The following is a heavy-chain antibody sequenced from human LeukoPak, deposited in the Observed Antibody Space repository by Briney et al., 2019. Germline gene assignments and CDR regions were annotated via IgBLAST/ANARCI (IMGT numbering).Heavy chain of an antibody. CDR3: ARVDVDTAMVPLY. CDR1: GYTFTGYY. D-gene: IGHD5-18*01. Sequence: ASVKVSCKASGYTFTGYYMHWVRQAPGQGLEWMGWINPNSGGTNYAQKFQGRVTMTRDTSISTAYMELSRLRSDDTAVYYCARVDVDTAMVPLYWGQGTLVTVSS. J-gene: IGHJ4*02. V-gene: IGHV1-2*02. CDR2: INPNSGGT.